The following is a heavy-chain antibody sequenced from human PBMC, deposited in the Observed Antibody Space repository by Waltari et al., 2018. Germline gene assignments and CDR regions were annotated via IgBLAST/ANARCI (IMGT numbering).Heavy chain of an antibody. CDR1: GGTFSSYA. Sequence: QVQLVQSGAEVKKPGSSVKVSCKASGGTFSSYAISWVRQAPGQGLEWMGGINPILGIAIYAQNIQGRVTITTDESTSTAYMELSSLRSEDTAVYYCAIGGYCSSTSCYYYMDVWGKGTTVTVSS. D-gene: IGHD2-2*01. J-gene: IGHJ6*03. CDR3: AIGGYCSSTSCYYYMDV. V-gene: IGHV1-69*05. CDR2: INPILGIA.